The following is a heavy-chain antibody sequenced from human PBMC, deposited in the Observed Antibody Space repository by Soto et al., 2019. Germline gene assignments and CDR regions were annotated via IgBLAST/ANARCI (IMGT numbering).Heavy chain of an antibody. CDR1: GFTFSSYG. V-gene: IGHV3-30*18. J-gene: IGHJ6*02. CDR2: ISYDGSNK. D-gene: IGHD3-3*01. CDR3: AKDSHYDFWSGYYFGPGYYYYGIDV. Sequence: PGGSLRLSCAASGFTFSSYGMHWVRQAPGKGLEWVAVISYDGSNKYYADSVKGRFTISRDNSKNTLYLQMNSLRAEDTAVYYCAKDSHYDFWSGYYFGPGYYYYGIDVWGQGTTVTVSS.